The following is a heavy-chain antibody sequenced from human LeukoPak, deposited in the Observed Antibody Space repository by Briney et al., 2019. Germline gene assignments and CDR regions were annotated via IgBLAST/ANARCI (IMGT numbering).Heavy chain of an antibody. Sequence: GGSLRLSCAASGFTFSSYGMSWVRQAPGKGLEWVSAISGSGGSTYYADSVKGRFTISRDNSKNTLYLQMNSLRAEDTAVYYCAKGRSYYGSGSEDYWGQGTLVTVSS. CDR3: AKGRSYYGSGSEDY. D-gene: IGHD3-10*01. CDR2: ISGSGGST. V-gene: IGHV3-23*01. CDR1: GFTFSSYG. J-gene: IGHJ4*02.